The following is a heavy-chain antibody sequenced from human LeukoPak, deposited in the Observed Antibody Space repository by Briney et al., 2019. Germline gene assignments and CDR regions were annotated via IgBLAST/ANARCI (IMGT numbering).Heavy chain of an antibody. Sequence: GGSLRLSCAASGFTFNNYVMSWVRQAPGKGLEWVSGIDYSGGNTNYADSVKGRFTISRDNSKNTLYLQMNSLRAEDTAVYYCAWYDSSGYFDYWGQGTLVTVSS. CDR3: AWYDSSGYFDY. CDR1: GFTFNNYV. V-gene: IGHV3-23*01. CDR2: IDYSGGNT. D-gene: IGHD3-22*01. J-gene: IGHJ4*02.